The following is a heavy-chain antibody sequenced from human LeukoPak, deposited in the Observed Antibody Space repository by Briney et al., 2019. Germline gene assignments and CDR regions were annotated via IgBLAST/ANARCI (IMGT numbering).Heavy chain of an antibody. Sequence: ASVKVSCKASGYTFTGYYMHWVRQAPGQGLEWMGWINPNSGGTNYAQKFQGRVTMTRDTSISTAYMELSRLRSDDTAVYYCARGDPTTAMVSPPVLAWGQGTLVTVSS. V-gene: IGHV1-2*02. CDR3: ARGDPTTAMVSPPVLA. CDR2: INPNSGGT. J-gene: IGHJ5*02. CDR1: GYTFTGYY. D-gene: IGHD5-18*01.